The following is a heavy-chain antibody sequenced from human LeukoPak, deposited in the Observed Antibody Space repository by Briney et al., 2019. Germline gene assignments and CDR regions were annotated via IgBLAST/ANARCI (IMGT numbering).Heavy chain of an antibody. Sequence: SETLSLTCTVSGGSISSHYWSWIRQPPGKGLEWIAYLFDSVNTKDNPSLQSRLTLSADTSKNQFSLKLSSVTAADTAVYYCASISFYYYYMDVWGKGTTVTVSS. V-gene: IGHV4-59*11. CDR1: GGSISSHY. J-gene: IGHJ6*03. CDR2: LFDSVNT. CDR3: ASISFYYYYMDV.